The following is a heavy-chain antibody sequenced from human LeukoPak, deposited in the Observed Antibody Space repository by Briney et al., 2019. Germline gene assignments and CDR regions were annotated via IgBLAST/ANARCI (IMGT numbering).Heavy chain of an antibody. D-gene: IGHD5-18*01. CDR2: ISSSSSTI. J-gene: IGHJ4*02. CDR3: AKGGYSYGFEY. Sequence: GGSLRLPCAASGFTFSSYRMSWVRQAPGKGLEWVSYISSSSSTIYYADSVKGRFTISRDNSKNTLYLQMNSLRAEDTAVYYCAKGGYSYGFEYWGQGTLVTVSS. CDR1: GFTFSSYR. V-gene: IGHV3-48*01.